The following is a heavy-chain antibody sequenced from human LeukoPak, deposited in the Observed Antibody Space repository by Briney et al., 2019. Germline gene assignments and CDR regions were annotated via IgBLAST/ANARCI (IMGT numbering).Heavy chain of an antibody. V-gene: IGHV1-69*05. D-gene: IGHD3-22*01. Sequence: SVKVSCKASGGTFSSYAVSWVRQAPGQGREWMGRIIPIFGTANYAQKFQGRVTITTDESTSTAYMELSSLRSEDTAVYYCARVFYYDSSGYYRSADYFQHWGQGTLVTVSS. CDR2: IIPIFGTA. J-gene: IGHJ1*01. CDR3: ARVFYYDSSGYYRSADYFQH. CDR1: GGTFSSYA.